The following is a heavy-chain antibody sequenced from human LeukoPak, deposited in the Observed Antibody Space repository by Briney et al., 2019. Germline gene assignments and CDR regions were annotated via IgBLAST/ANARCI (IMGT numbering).Heavy chain of an antibody. J-gene: IGHJ3*02. CDR2: IYYSGST. CDR3: ARDHSSGWYRGAFDI. CDR1: GGSISSYY. Sequence: SETLTLTCTVSGGSISSYYWSWIRQPPGKGLEWIGYIYYSGSTNYNPSLKSRVTISVDTSKNQFSLKLSSVTAADTAMYYCARDHSSGWYRGAFDIWGQGTRLTVSS. D-gene: IGHD6-19*01. V-gene: IGHV4-59*01.